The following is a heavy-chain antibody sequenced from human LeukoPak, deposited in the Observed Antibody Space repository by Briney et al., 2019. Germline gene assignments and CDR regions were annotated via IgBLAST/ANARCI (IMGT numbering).Heavy chain of an antibody. CDR1: GFTFSTYE. D-gene: IGHD3-22*01. CDR3: AATYYYDGSGDY. CDR2: ISSTGSNI. Sequence: GGSLRLSCAASGFTFSTYEMNWVRQAPGKGLEWVSYISSTGSNIYYADSVKGRFTISRDNAKNSLYLLMNRLRTEGTAVYYCAATYYYDGSGDYWGQGTLVTVSS. V-gene: IGHV3-48*03. J-gene: IGHJ4*02.